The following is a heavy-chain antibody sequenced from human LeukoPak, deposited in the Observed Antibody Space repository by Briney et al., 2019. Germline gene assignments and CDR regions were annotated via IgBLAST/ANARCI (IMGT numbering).Heavy chain of an antibody. J-gene: IGHJ4*02. Sequence: GRSLRLSCAASGFTFDDYAMHWVRQAPGKGLEWVSGISWNSGSIGYADSVKGRFTISRDNAKNSLYLQMNSLRAEDTALYYCAKDPTGGGQLDYWGQGTLVTVSS. CDR2: ISWNSGSI. CDR1: GFTFDDYA. D-gene: IGHD4-23*01. CDR3: AKDPTGGGQLDY. V-gene: IGHV3-9*01.